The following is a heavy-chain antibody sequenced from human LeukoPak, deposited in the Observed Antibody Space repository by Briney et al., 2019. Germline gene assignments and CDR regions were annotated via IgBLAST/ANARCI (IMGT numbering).Heavy chain of an antibody. CDR1: GGSISSGDYY. CDR2: IYYSGST. Sequence: SETLSLTCTVSGGSISSGDYYWSWIRQPPGKGLEWIGYIYYSGSTYYNPSLKSRVTITVDTSKNQFSLKLSSVTAADTAVYYCARLAGNWFDPWGQGTLVTVSS. V-gene: IGHV4-30-4*08. J-gene: IGHJ5*02. CDR3: ARLAGNWFDP.